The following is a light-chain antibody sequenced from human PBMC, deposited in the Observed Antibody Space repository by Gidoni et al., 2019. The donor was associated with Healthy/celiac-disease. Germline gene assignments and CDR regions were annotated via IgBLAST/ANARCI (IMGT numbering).Light chain of an antibody. V-gene: IGKV1-39*01. CDR2: AAS. Sequence: DIQMTQSPSSLSASVGDRVTITCRASQSISSYLNWYQQKPGKAPKLLIYAASSLQSGVPSRFSGSGSGTDGTLTISSLQPEDFATYYCQQSYSTPPFTFGPGTKVDIK. CDR3: QQSYSTPPFT. J-gene: IGKJ3*01. CDR1: QSISSY.